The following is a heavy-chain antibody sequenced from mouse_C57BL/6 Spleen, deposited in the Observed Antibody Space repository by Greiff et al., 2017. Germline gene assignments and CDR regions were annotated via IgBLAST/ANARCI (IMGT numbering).Heavy chain of an antibody. Sequence: QVQLQQSGPELVKPGASVKISCKASGYAFSSSWMNWVQQRPGKGLEWIGRIYPGDGDTNYNGKFKGKATLTADKSSSTAYMQLSSLTSEDSAVYFCARSGGGRGGFFDYWGQGTTLTVAS. D-gene: IGHD3-1*01. J-gene: IGHJ2*01. CDR2: IYPGDGDT. V-gene: IGHV1-82*01. CDR3: ARSGGGRGGFFDY. CDR1: GYAFSSSW.